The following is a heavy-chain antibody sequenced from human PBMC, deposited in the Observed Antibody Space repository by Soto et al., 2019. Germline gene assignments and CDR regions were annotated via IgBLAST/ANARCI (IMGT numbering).Heavy chain of an antibody. V-gene: IGHV3-20*04. J-gene: IGHJ4*02. CDR3: ARDLDYGGKIFGRSFDY. CDR1: GFTFDDYG. CDR2: INWNGGST. D-gene: IGHD4-17*01. Sequence: GGSLRLSCAASGFTFDDYGMSWVRQAPGKGLEWVSGINWNGGSTGYADSVKGRFTISRDNAKNSLYLQMNSLRAEDTALYYCARDLDYGGKIFGRSFDYWGQGTLVTVSS.